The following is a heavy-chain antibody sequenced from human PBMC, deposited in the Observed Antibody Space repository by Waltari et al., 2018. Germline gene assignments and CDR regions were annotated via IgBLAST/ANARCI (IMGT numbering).Heavy chain of an antibody. CDR2: IRGSGGST. V-gene: IGHV3-23*01. CDR1: GFTFSSYA. J-gene: IGHJ5*02. CDR3: AKDLSRSTSCCA. Sequence: EVQLLESGGGLVQPGGSLSLSCAASGFTFSSYAMSWVRQAPGKGLEGVSAIRGSGGSTYYADSVKGRFTISRDNSKNTMDLQKNSLRAEGTAVYYCAKDLSRSTSCCAWGQGTLVTVSS. D-gene: IGHD2-2*01.